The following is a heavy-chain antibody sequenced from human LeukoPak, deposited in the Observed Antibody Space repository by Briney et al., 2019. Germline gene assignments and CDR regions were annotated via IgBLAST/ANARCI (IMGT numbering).Heavy chain of an antibody. CDR2: IWYDGSNK. V-gene: IGHV3-33*01. CDR3: ATPLDYYDSSGYHQGGD. J-gene: IGHJ4*02. CDR1: GFTFSSYG. D-gene: IGHD3-22*01. Sequence: GRSLRLSCAASGFTFSSYGMHWVRQAPGKGLEWVAVIWYDGSNKYYADSVKGRFTISRDNSKNTLYLQMDSLRAEDTAVYYCATPLDYYDSSGYHQGGDWGQGTLVTVSS.